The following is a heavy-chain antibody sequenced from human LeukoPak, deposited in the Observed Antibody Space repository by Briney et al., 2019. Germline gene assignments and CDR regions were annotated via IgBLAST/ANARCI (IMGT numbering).Heavy chain of an antibody. CDR3: ASHCGGDCFS. J-gene: IGHJ5*02. V-gene: IGHV4-39*01. Sequence: SETLSLTCTVSGGSISSSGHFWGWIRQPPGKGLEWIASIHYSGNTRYNPSLNPSLKSRVTVSVDTSKNQFYLKVSSVIAADTAVFYCASHCGGDCFSWGQGTQVTVSS. D-gene: IGHD2-21*01. CDR1: GGSISSSGHF. CDR2: IHYSGNT.